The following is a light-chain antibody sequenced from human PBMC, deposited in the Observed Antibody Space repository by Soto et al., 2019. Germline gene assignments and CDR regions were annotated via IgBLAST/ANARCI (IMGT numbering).Light chain of an antibody. Sequence: SALTQPPSASGSPGQSVTISCTGTGSDVGSYNYVSWYQQHPDKAPKLIIYGVNERPSGVPDRFSGSKSGNTASLTVSGLQAEDEADYYCTSYAGSNNPVVFGGGTKLTVL. CDR2: GVN. J-gene: IGLJ3*02. CDR1: GSDVGSYNY. CDR3: TSYAGSNNPVV. V-gene: IGLV2-8*01.